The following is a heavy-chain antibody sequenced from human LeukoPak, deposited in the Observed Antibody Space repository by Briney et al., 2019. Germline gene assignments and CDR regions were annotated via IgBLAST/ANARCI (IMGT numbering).Heavy chain of an antibody. J-gene: IGHJ4*02. CDR2: ISYDGSNK. CDR1: GFTFSSYG. Sequence: GGCLRLSCAASGFTFSSYGMHWVRQAPGKGLEWVAVISYDGSNKYYADSVKGRFTISRDNSKNTLYLQMNSLRAEDTAVYYCAKDFSNWAFDYWGQGTLVTVSS. V-gene: IGHV3-30*18. D-gene: IGHD7-27*01. CDR3: AKDFSNWAFDY.